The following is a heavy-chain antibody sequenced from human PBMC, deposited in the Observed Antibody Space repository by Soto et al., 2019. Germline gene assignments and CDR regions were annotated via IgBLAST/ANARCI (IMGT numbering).Heavy chain of an antibody. V-gene: IGHV3-30*18. D-gene: IGHD6-19*01. J-gene: IGHJ4*02. CDR3: AKGGRQWLVTSDFNY. CDR2: VPHDGRNT. CDR1: GFTFSDYA. Sequence: VQLVESGGGVVQPGRSLRLSCAASGFTFSDYAMHWVRQAPGKGLEWVAVVPHDGRNTHYADSVKGRFTISRDSSKNTVSLEMTRRRAEDTAGYYCAKGGRQWLVTSDFNYWGQGALVTVSA.